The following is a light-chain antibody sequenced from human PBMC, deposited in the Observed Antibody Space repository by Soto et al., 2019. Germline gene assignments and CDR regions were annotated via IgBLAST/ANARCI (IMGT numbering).Light chain of an antibody. CDR1: SSDVGGYNY. V-gene: IGLV2-14*01. J-gene: IGLJ1*01. CDR3: SSYTSSSTLDV. Sequence: QSALTQPASVSGSPGQSITISCTGTSSDVGGYNYVSWYQQHPGKVPKLMIYDVSNRPSGVSNRFSGSKSGNTASLTISGLQAEDEAEYYCSSYTSSSTLDVFGTGTKVTVL. CDR2: DVS.